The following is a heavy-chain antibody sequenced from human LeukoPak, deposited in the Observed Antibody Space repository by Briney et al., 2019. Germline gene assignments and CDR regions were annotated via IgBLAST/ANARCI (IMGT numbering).Heavy chain of an antibody. CDR3: ARSSVPADWFDP. CDR1: GGTFSSYA. D-gene: IGHD6-6*01. J-gene: IGHJ5*02. V-gene: IGHV1-69*04. Sequence: SVKVSCKASGGTFSSYAISWVRQAPGQGLEWMGRIIPILGIANYAQKFQGRVTITADKSTSTAYMELSSLRSEDTAVYYCARSSVPADWFDPWGQGTLVTVSS. CDR2: IIPILGIA.